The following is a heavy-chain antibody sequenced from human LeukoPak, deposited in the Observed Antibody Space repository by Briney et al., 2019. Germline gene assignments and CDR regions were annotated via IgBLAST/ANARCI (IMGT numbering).Heavy chain of an antibody. J-gene: IGHJ4*02. D-gene: IGHD3-22*01. Sequence: TGGSLRLSCAASEFTFSSYSMNWVRQAPGKGLEWVSYISSSSSTIYYADSVKGRFTISRDNAKNSLYLQMNSLRAEDTAVYYCARIYDSSGYYYWSPIGYWGQGTLVTVSS. CDR2: ISSSSSTI. CDR1: EFTFSSYS. V-gene: IGHV3-48*04. CDR3: ARIYDSSGYYYWSPIGY.